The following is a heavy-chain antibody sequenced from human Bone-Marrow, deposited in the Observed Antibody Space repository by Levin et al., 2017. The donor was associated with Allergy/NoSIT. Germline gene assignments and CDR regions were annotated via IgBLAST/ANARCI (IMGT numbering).Heavy chain of an antibody. CDR3: AASITMFDF. Sequence: PGGSLRLSCAASGFTFSRYWMSWVRQAPGKGLEWVANIKEDGNVKYYVDSVEGRFTISRDNAKNSLYLQMNSLRVEDTAVYYCAASITMFDFWGQGTLVTVSS. CDR1: GFTFSRYW. CDR2: IKEDGNVK. D-gene: IGHD3-10*01. V-gene: IGHV3-7*01. J-gene: IGHJ4*02.